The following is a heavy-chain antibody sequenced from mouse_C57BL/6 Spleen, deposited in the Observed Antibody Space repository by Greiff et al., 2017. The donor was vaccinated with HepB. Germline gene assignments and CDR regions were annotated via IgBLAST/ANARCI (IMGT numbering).Heavy chain of an antibody. CDR3: ARGDFTFAY. Sequence: EVKLMESGPELVKPGASVKISCKASGYSFTGYYMNWVKQSPEKSLEWIGEINPSTGGTTYNQKFKAKATLTVDKSSSTAYMQLKSLTSEDSAVYYCARGDFTFAYWGQGTLVTVSA. D-gene: IGHD3-3*01. V-gene: IGHV1-42*01. J-gene: IGHJ3*01. CDR1: GYSFTGYY. CDR2: INPSTGGT.